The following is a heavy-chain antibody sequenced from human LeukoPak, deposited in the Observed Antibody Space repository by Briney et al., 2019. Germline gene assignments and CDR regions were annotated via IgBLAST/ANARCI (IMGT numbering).Heavy chain of an antibody. CDR1: GFTFSSYA. CDR2: ISGSGGST. V-gene: IGHV3-23*01. Sequence: GGSLRLSCAASGFTFSSYAMSWVRQAPGKGLEGVPAISGSGGSTYYPYSVKGRLTISRDNSKNTLYRQRISLRAEDTAVYYWAKGTGGKRELDYCGQGTLGTVSS. J-gene: IGHJ4*02. CDR3: AKGTGGKRELDY. D-gene: IGHD1-1*01.